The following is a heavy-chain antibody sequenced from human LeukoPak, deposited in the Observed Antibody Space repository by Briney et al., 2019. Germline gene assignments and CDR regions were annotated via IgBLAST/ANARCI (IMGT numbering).Heavy chain of an antibody. D-gene: IGHD2-15*01. CDR2: ISYDGNNK. CDR3: ARVGVDVVVVAATQLGYYGMDV. J-gene: IGHJ6*02. Sequence: GGSLRLSCAASGFTFSSYAMHWVRQAPGKGLEWVAVISYDGNNKYYADSVKGRFTISRDNSKNTLYLQMNSLRAEDTAVYYCARVGVDVVVVAATQLGYYGMDVWGQGTTVTVSS. V-gene: IGHV3-30*04. CDR1: GFTFSSYA.